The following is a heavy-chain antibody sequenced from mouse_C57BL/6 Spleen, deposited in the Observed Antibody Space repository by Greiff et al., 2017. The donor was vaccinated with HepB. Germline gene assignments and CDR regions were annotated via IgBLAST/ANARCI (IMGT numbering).Heavy chain of an antibody. Sequence: EVKLMESGGGLVQPGGSLSLSCAASGFTFTDYYMSWVRQPPGKALEWVGFIRNKANGYTTEYSASVKGRFTISRDNSQIILYLQMNALSAEDSATYCYACSASYYSNYVLAYWGKGTLVTVSA. J-gene: IGHJ3*01. V-gene: IGHV7-3*01. D-gene: IGHD2-5*01. CDR2: IRNKANGYTT. CDR3: ACSASYYSNYVLAY. CDR1: GFTFTDYY.